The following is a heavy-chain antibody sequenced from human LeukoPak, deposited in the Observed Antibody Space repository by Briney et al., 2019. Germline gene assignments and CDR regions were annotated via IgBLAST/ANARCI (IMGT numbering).Heavy chain of an antibody. CDR1: GFTFSSYW. CDR3: ARARAAAGTVIQD. D-gene: IGHD6-13*01. J-gene: IGHJ4*02. Sequence: RGYLRLCCVASGFTFSSYWMHWVRQAPGKGLVWVSRINSDGSKTWYADSVKGRFTMSRDNAKNTLYLQMNSLRAEDTAVYYCARARAAAGTVIQDWGQGILVTVSS. CDR2: INSDGSKT. V-gene: IGHV3-74*01.